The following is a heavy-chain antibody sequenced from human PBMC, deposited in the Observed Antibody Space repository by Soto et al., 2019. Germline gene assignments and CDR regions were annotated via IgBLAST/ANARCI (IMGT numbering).Heavy chain of an antibody. J-gene: IGHJ4*02. CDR1: GDSISSSNYY. CDR3: ARQSPILTALAFGY. CDR2: IFYSGRT. D-gene: IGHD3-9*01. Sequence: QLQLQESGPGLVKPSETLSLTCTVSGDSISSSNYYWGWIRQPPGKGLEWFGSIFYSGRTYYNPSLKIRLTISVDTSTNQFALKLSSVTAIDTAIYYCARQSPILTALAFGYWGQGTLVTVSS. V-gene: IGHV4-39*01.